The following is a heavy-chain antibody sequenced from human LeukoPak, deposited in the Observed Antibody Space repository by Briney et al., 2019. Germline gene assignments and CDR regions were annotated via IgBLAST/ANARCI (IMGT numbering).Heavy chain of an antibody. Sequence: SETLSLTCTVSGGSISSYYWSWIRQPPGKGLEWIGYIYYSGSTNYNPSLKSRVTISVDTSKNQFSLKLSSVTAADTAVYYCARQNPYTTSSFFYYMDAWGKGTTVTVSS. J-gene: IGHJ6*03. D-gene: IGHD2-2*02. CDR3: ARQNPYTTSSFFYYMDA. CDR2: IYYSGST. CDR1: GGSISSYY. V-gene: IGHV4-59*08.